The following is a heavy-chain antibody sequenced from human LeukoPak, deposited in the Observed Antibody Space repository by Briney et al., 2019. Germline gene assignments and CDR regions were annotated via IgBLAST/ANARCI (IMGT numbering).Heavy chain of an antibody. CDR3: ASVLWSENAEYFQH. CDR1: GFTVSNGY. J-gene: IGHJ1*01. Sequence: QSGGSLRLSCAASGFTVSNGYMTWVRQAPGKGLEWVSVIYSETSTHYADSVKGRFTISRDSSKNTLYLQMSSLRAEDTAVYYCASVLWSENAEYFQHWGQGTLVTVSS. V-gene: IGHV3-66*01. D-gene: IGHD3-3*01. CDR2: IYSETST.